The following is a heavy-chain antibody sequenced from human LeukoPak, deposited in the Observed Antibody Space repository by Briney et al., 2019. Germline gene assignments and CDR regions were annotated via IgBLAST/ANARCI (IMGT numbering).Heavy chain of an antibody. D-gene: IGHD6-6*01. Sequence: RGGSLRLSCAASGFTFSNYWMHWVRQAPGKGLVWVSRINSDGSITNYADSVKGRFTVSRDNAKNTLYLQMNSLGAEDTAVYYCARTAYSTSSLGFWGQGTLVTVSS. CDR2: INSDGSIT. CDR3: ARTAYSTSSLGF. J-gene: IGHJ4*02. CDR1: GFTFSNYW. V-gene: IGHV3-74*01.